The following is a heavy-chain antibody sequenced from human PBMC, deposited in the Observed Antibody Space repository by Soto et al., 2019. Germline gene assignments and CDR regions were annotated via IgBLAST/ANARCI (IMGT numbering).Heavy chain of an antibody. J-gene: IGHJ4*02. CDR1: GFTFSSYA. D-gene: IGHD6-19*01. V-gene: IGHV3-23*01. CDR2: ISGSGGST. Sequence: GGSLRLSCAASGFTFSSYAMSWVRQAPGKGLEWVSAISGSGGSTYYANSVKGRFTISRDNSKNTLYLQMNSLRAEDTAVYYCAKAIAVAGFSGYFDYWGQGTLVTVSS. CDR3: AKAIAVAGFSGYFDY.